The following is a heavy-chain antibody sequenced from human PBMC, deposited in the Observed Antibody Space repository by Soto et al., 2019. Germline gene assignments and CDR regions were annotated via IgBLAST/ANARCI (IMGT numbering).Heavy chain of an antibody. CDR2: IYPGDSDT. V-gene: IGHV5-51*01. D-gene: IGHD6-19*01. Sequence: GESLKISCTGSGYSFTIYWIGWVRQMPGKGLERMGIIYPGDSDTRYSPSFQGQVTISADKSITTTYLQWSSLKASDTAIYYCARLFDTSGWYDYWGQGTLVTVSS. J-gene: IGHJ4*02. CDR1: GYSFTIYW. CDR3: ARLFDTSGWYDY.